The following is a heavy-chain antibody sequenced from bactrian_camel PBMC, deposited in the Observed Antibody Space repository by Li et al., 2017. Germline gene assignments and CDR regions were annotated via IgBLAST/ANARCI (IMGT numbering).Heavy chain of an antibody. CDR3: AADFDAAWCVGRLPPWQRTT. Sequence: HVQLVESGGGSVQPGGSLRLSCTSSTDMLSNYCMGWFRQAPGKEREGVAAINSDGSTVYADSLKGRFTLSKDNAKDGLYLQMNSPKPEDTAMYYCAADFDAAWCVGRLPPWQRTTWGQGTQVTVST. J-gene: IGHJ4*01. D-gene: IGHD3*01. CDR2: INSDGST. CDR1: TDMLSNYC. V-gene: IGHV3S53*01.